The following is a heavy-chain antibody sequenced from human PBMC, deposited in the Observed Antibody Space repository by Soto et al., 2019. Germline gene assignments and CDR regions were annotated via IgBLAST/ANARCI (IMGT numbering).Heavy chain of an antibody. V-gene: IGHV3-48*02. Sequence: GGSLRLSCVASGFSFSNYNMYWVRQAPGKGLEWVSYITDSSDTVHYADSVRGRFTISRDNAESSLYLQMNSLRDEDTAVYFCARDFGHGYYLDYWGRGTLVTVSS. CDR3: ARDFGHGYYLDY. CDR1: GFSFSNYN. D-gene: IGHD3-3*01. CDR2: ITDSSDTV. J-gene: IGHJ4*02.